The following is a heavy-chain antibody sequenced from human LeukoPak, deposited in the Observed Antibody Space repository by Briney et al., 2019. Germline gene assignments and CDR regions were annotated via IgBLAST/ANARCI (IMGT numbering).Heavy chain of an antibody. J-gene: IGHJ5*02. CDR1: GGSFSGYY. D-gene: IGHD3-3*01. CDR2: INHSGST. Sequence: PSETLSLTCAVYGGSFSGYYWSWIRQPPGKGLEWIGEINHSGSTNYNPSLKSRVTISVDTSKNQFSLKLSSVTAADTAVYYCARGVPHYDFWSGYYGCNWFDPWGQGTLVTVSS. V-gene: IGHV4-34*01. CDR3: ARGVPHYDFWSGYYGCNWFDP.